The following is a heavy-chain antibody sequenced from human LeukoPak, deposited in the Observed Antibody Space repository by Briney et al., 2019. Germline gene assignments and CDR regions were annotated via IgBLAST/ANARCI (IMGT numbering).Heavy chain of an antibody. V-gene: IGHV1-69*05. CDR2: IIPIFGTA. Sequence: ASVKVSCKASGGTFSSYAISWVRQAPGQGLEWMGGIIPIFGTANYAQKFQGRITMTTDTSTNTAYMDLRSLRPDDTAMYYCTRVSISGTSTRDYWGQGTLVTVSS. CDR3: TRVSISGTSTRDY. J-gene: IGHJ4*02. D-gene: IGHD1-20*01. CDR1: GGTFSSYA.